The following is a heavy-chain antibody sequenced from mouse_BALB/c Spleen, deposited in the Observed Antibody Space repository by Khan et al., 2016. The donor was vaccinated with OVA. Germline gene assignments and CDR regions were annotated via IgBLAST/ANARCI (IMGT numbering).Heavy chain of an antibody. CDR1: GYTFTSYT. Sequence: QVQLQQSGAELARPGASVKMSCKASGYTFTSYTIHWIKKGPGQGLEWIGYINPSNGYTNYNQKFKDKATLTTDKSSTPPYLQLNSLTSDESAVDNCVRDGAYHRNDGWFAYWGQGTLVTVAA. CDR2: INPSNGYT. J-gene: IGHJ3*01. D-gene: IGHD2-14*01. CDR3: VRDGAYHRNDGWFAY. V-gene: IGHV1-4*01.